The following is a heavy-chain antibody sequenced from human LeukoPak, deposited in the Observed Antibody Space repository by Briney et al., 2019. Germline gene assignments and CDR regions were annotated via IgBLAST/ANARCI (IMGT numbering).Heavy chain of an antibody. D-gene: IGHD2-15*01. CDR1: GYTFTSYD. J-gene: IGHJ4*02. V-gene: IGHV1-8*01. CDR3: ARAYCSGGSCYWYYFDY. Sequence: GASVKVSCKASGYTFTSYDINWVRQATGQGLEWMGWMNPNSGNTGYAQKFQGRVTMTRNTSISTAYMELSSLRSEDTAVYYCARAYCSGGSCYWYYFDYWGQGTLVTVSS. CDR2: MNPNSGNT.